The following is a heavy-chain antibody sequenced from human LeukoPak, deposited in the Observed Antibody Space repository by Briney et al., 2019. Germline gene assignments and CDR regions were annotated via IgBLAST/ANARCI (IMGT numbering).Heavy chain of an antibody. V-gene: IGHV3-21*03. J-gene: IGHJ4*02. CDR1: GFTFSSYG. D-gene: IGHD1-1*01. CDR2: ISSSSSYI. Sequence: GGSLRLSCAASGFTFSSYGMNWVRQAPGKGLEWVSSISSSSSYIYYADSVKGRFTISRDNAKNSLYLQMNSLRAEDTAVYYCARDQLELGGGYFDYWGQGTLVTVSS. CDR3: ARDQLELGGGYFDY.